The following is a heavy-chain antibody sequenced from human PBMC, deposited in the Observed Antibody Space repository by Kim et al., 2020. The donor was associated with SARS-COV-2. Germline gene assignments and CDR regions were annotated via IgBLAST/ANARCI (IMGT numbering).Heavy chain of an antibody. CDR2: ISGSGGST. V-gene: IGHV3-23*01. Sequence: GGSLRLSCAASGFTFSSYAMSWVRQAPGKGLEWVSAISGSGGSTYYADSVKGRFTISRDNSKNTLYLQMNSLRAEDTAVYYCAKGACSSTSCTYYYYYYGMDVWGQGTTVTVSS. CDR1: GFTFSSYA. CDR3: AKGACSSTSCTYYYYYYGMDV. J-gene: IGHJ6*02. D-gene: IGHD2-2*01.